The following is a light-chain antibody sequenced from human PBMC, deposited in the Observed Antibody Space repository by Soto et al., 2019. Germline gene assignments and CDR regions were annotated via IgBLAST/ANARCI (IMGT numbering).Light chain of an antibody. J-gene: IGLJ3*02. CDR3: AAWDDSLSGWV. Sequence: QPVLTQPPSASGTPGQWVTISCSGSSSNIGSNYVYWYQQYPGTAPRLLIYSNTQRPSGVPDRFSGSKSVTSASLAISGLRSEDEADYYCAAWDDSLSGWVFGGGTKLTVL. V-gene: IGLV1-47*02. CDR2: SNT. CDR1: SSNIGSNY.